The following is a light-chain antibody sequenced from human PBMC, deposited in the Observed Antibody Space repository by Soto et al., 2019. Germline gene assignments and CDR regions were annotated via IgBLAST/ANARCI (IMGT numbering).Light chain of an antibody. V-gene: IGKV3-15*01. J-gene: IGKJ2*01. CDR3: QQYNNWPNT. CDR2: GAS. CDR1: QSVSSN. Sequence: EIVMTQSPATLSVSPGERATLSCRASQSVSSNLAWYQQKPGQAPRLLIYGASNRATGIPARFSGSGSGTEFTLTISSLQSEDFAVYYCQQYNNWPNTFGQGTKLEI.